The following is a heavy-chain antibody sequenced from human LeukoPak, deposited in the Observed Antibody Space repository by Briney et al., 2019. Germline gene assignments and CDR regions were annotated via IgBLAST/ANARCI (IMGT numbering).Heavy chain of an antibody. D-gene: IGHD3-3*01. V-gene: IGHV4-30-2*01. CDR1: GGSISSGVYY. CDR2: IYHSGST. CDR3: ARIPYLRFLDHYYMDV. Sequence: PSQTLSLTCTVSGGSISSGVYYWSWIRQPPGKGLEWIGYIYHSGSTYYNPSLKSRVTISVDRSKNQFSLKLSSVTAADTAVYYCARIPYLRFLDHYYMDVWGKGTTVTVSS. J-gene: IGHJ6*03.